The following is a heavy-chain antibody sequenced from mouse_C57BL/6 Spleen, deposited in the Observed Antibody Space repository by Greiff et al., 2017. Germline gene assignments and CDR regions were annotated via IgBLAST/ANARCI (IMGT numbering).Heavy chain of an antibody. CDR2: IRNKANGYTT. V-gene: IGHV7-3*01. CDR3: ARYGGNYGNFDY. J-gene: IGHJ2*01. CDR1: GFTFTDYY. D-gene: IGHD2-1*01. Sequence: EVMLVESGGGLVQPGGSLSLSCAASGFTFTDYYMSWVRQPPGKALEWLGFIRNKANGYTTEYSASVKGRFTISRDNSQSILYLQMNALSAEDSATYYCARYGGNYGNFDYWGQGTTLTVSS.